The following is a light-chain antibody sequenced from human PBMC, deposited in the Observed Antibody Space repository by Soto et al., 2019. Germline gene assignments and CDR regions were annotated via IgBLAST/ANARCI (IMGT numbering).Light chain of an antibody. Sequence: QSVLTQPRSVSGSPGQSVTLSCTGTSSDVGGYNYVSWYQQHPGEAPKLMIYDVTKRPSGVPDRFSGSKSGNTASLTIIGLQAEDEADYYCCSYAGGYIWLFGGGTKVTVL. CDR2: DVT. J-gene: IGLJ3*02. V-gene: IGLV2-11*01. CDR1: SSDVGGYNY. CDR3: CSYAGGYIWL.